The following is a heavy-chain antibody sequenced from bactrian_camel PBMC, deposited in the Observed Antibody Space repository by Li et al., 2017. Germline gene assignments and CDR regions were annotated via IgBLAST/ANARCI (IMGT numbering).Heavy chain of an antibody. CDR1: RYTYKRNC. J-gene: IGHJ4*01. V-gene: IGHV3S40*01. CDR3: AVRRGISSACPETSSRNY. D-gene: IGHD6*01. CDR2: LWIGGAQT. Sequence: DVQLVESGGGSVQAGGSLTLSCAAGRYTYKRNCMGWLRQRPGKDREGVAVLWIGGAQTTYADSVKGRFIITRDKARDLVYLQMNGLQPEDTGVYYCAVRRGISSACPETSSRNYWGPGTQVTVS.